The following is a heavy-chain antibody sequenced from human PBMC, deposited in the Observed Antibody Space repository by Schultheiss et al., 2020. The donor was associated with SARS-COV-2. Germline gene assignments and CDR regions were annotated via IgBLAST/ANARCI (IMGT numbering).Heavy chain of an antibody. J-gene: IGHJ6*03. Sequence: ASVKVSCKASGGTFSSYTISWVRQAPGQGLEWMGWINPNSGGTKYAQKFQGRVTMTRDTSISTAYMELSRLRSDDTAVYYCARDDYDFWSGYYRDMDVWGKGTTVTVSS. CDR3: ARDDYDFWSGYYRDMDV. CDR2: INPNSGGT. D-gene: IGHD3-3*01. CDR1: GGTFSSYT. V-gene: IGHV1-2*02.